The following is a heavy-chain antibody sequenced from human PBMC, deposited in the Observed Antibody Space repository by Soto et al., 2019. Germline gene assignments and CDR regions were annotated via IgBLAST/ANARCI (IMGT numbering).Heavy chain of an antibody. J-gene: IGHJ4*02. CDR3: ARVVGAINHSDD. Sequence: SETLSLTCTVSGGSVSSGSYYWSWIRQPSGKGLEWIGYIYYSGSTNYNPSLKSRVTISVDTSKNQFSLKLSSVTAADTAVYYCARVVGAINHSDDWGKGTLVTVSS. V-gene: IGHV4-61*01. CDR2: IYYSGST. D-gene: IGHD1-26*01. CDR1: GGSVSSGSYY.